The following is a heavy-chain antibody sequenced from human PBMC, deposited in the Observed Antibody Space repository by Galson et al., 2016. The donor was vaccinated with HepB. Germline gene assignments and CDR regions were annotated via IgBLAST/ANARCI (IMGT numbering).Heavy chain of an antibody. CDR3: ARQGVGASGY. V-gene: IGHV5-10-1*01. CDR1: GYSFTNYW. Sequence: QSGAEVKKPGESLRISCKGSGYSFTNYWITWVRQMPGKGLEWMGKIGPTDSSTNYSPSFQGHVTISADKSISTAYLQWSSLKASDTAMYYCARQGVGASGYWGQGTLVTVSS. J-gene: IGHJ4*02. D-gene: IGHD1-26*01. CDR2: IGPTDSST.